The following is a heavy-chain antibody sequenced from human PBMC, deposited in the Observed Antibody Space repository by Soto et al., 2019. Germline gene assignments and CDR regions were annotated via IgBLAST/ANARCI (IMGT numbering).Heavy chain of an antibody. CDR1: GYSFAGYW. Sequence: GESLKISCKGSGYSFAGYWITWVRQRPGKGLEWMGRIDPSDSQTYYSPSFRGHVTISVTKSITTVFLQWSSLRASDTAMYYCARQIYDSDTGPNFQYYFDSWGQGTPVTVS. CDR2: IDPSDSQT. J-gene: IGHJ4*02. V-gene: IGHV5-10-1*01. CDR3: ARQIYDSDTGPNFQYYFDS. D-gene: IGHD3-22*01.